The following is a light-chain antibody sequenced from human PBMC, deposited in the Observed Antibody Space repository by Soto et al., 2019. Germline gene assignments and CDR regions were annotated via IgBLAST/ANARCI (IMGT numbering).Light chain of an antibody. V-gene: IGKV1-5*01. Sequence: DIQMTQSPSTLSPSVGDSVTITCRASQGISSWLAWYQQKPGKAPKLLIYDGSSLESGVPSRFSGSGPGTEFTLTISSLQPEDFATYYCLQHNSYPRTFGQGTKVDIK. J-gene: IGKJ1*01. CDR3: LQHNSYPRT. CDR2: DGS. CDR1: QGISSW.